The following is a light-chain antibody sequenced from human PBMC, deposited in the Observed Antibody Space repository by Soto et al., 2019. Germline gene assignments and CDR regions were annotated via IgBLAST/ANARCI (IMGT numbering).Light chain of an antibody. Sequence: EIVLTQSPATLSLSPGERATLSCRASQSVSSYLAWYQQKPGQAPRLLIYDASNRATGIPARFSGSGSGTDFKLTISSPEPADFAVYYCQQRSNWPLTFGGGTKVEIK. CDR2: DAS. J-gene: IGKJ4*01. CDR1: QSVSSY. V-gene: IGKV3-11*01. CDR3: QQRSNWPLT.